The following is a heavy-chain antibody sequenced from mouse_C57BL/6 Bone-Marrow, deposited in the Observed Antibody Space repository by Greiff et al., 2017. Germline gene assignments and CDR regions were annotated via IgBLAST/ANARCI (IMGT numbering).Heavy chain of an antibody. V-gene: IGHV1-76*01. CDR1: GYTFTDYY. J-gene: IGHJ2*01. CDR3: AREGGPVDY. CDR2: IYPGSGNT. Sequence: QVQLQQSGAELVRPGASVKLSCKASGYTFTDYYINWVKQRPGQGLEWIARIYPGSGNTYYNEKFKGKATLTAENSSSTAYMLLRSLPSEDSAVFFCAREGGPVDYWGKGTTLTVSS.